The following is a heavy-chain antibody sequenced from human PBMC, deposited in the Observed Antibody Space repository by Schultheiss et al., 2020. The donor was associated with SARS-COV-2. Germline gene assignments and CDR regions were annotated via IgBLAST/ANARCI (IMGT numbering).Heavy chain of an antibody. D-gene: IGHD6-19*01. V-gene: IGHV3-9*01. CDR3: AKAGSGWYDWFDP. CDR2: ISWNSGSI. Sequence: GGSLRLSCAASGFTFDNFGMHWVRQVPGKGLEWVSGISWNSGSIGYADSVKGRFTISRDNAKNSLYLQMNSLRAEDTALYYCAKAGSGWYDWFDPWGQGTLVTVSS. J-gene: IGHJ5*02. CDR1: GFTFDNFG.